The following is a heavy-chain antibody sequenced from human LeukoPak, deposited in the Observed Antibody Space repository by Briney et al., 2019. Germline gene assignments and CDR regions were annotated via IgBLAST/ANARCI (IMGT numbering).Heavy chain of an antibody. J-gene: IGHJ6*03. D-gene: IGHD1-14*01. V-gene: IGHV4-34*01. Sequence: SETLSLSCAVYGGSFSDYYWSWFRQPPGKGLEWIGEINYSGITNYNPSLMSRVTISVDTSKNQFSLKLSSVTAADTAVYYCARERTPYYYYYMDVWGKGTTVTISS. CDR1: GGSFSDYY. CDR2: INYSGIT. CDR3: ARERTPYYYYYMDV.